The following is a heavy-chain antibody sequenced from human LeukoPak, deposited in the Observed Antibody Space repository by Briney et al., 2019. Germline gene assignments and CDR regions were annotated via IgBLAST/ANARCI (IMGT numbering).Heavy chain of an antibody. CDR1: GFTFSSYG. CDR3: AKSGDPTYYYYSYMDV. J-gene: IGHJ6*03. Sequence: GGALRLSCAASGFTFSSYGMHWVRQAPGKGLEWVAVISYDGGNKYYADSVKGRFTISRDNSKNTLYLQMNSLRAEDTSVYYCAKSGDPTYYYYSYMDVWGKGTTVTVSS. D-gene: IGHD2-21*02. V-gene: IGHV3-30*18. CDR2: ISYDGGNK.